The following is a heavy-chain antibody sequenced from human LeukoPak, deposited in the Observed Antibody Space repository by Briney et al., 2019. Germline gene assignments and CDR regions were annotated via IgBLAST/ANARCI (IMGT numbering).Heavy chain of an antibody. Sequence: PGGSLRLSCAASGFTFSHYAIHWVRLAPGKGLEWVAAISSDGNGKYSADSVKGRFTISRDNSKNTLYLQMNSLRPEDTAIYYCARVGRGFGQLLGIDYWGQGTLVTVSS. J-gene: IGHJ4*02. D-gene: IGHD3-10*01. CDR1: GFTFSHYA. V-gene: IGHV3-30-3*01. CDR3: ARVGRGFGQLLGIDY. CDR2: ISSDGNGK.